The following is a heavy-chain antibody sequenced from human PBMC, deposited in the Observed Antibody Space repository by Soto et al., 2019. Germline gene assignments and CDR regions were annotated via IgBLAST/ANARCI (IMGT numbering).Heavy chain of an antibody. CDR3: ATLYYDFWSGFENYFDY. V-gene: IGHV3-30-3*01. J-gene: IGHJ4*02. CDR1: GFTFSSYA. CDR2: ISYDGSNK. Sequence: GGSLRLSCAASGFTFSSYAMHWVRQAPGKGLEWVAVISYDGSNKYYADSVKGRSTISRDNSKNTLYLQMNSLRAEDTAVYYRATLYYDFWSGFENYFDYWGQGTLVTVSS. D-gene: IGHD3-3*01.